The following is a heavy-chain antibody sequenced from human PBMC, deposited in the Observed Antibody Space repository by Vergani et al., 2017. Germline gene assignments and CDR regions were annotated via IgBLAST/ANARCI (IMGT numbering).Heavy chain of an antibody. CDR2: IWYDGSNK. V-gene: IGHV3-33*08. CDR1: GFTFSSYG. D-gene: IGHD6-13*01. Sequence: VQLVESGGGLVQPGRSLRLSCAASGFTFSSYGMHWVRQAPGKGLEWVAVIWYDGSNKYYADSVKGRFTISRDNSKNTLYLQMNSLRAEDTAVYYCARDRDFYSSSWADFDYWGQGTLVTVSS. CDR3: ARDRDFYSSSWADFDY. J-gene: IGHJ4*02.